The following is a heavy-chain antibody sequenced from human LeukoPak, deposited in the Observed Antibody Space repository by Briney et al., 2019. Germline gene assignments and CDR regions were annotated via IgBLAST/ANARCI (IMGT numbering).Heavy chain of an antibody. Sequence: GGSLRLSCAASGFTFSDYYMSWIRQAPGKGLECVSYISSSGSTIYYTDSVKGRFTISRDNAKNSLYLQMNSLRAEDTAVYYCARDLGSDDYGDYGGASYYYGMDVWGQGTTVTVSS. J-gene: IGHJ6*02. CDR3: ARDLGSDDYGDYGGASYYYGMDV. V-gene: IGHV3-11*01. CDR1: GFTFSDYY. D-gene: IGHD4-17*01. CDR2: ISSSGSTI.